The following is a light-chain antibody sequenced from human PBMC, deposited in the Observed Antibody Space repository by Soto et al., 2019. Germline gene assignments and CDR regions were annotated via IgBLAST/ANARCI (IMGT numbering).Light chain of an antibody. CDR2: ATS. J-gene: IGKJ4*01. CDR1: QSVGNN. Sequence: EIVVTQSPATLSVSPGERATLSCRASQSVGNNFARYQQKPGQAPMLLIFATSTRATGVPARFSGSGSGTEFTLTISSLQSEDFAVYYCQQYGDWPLTFGGGAKVEIE. CDR3: QQYGDWPLT. V-gene: IGKV3-15*01.